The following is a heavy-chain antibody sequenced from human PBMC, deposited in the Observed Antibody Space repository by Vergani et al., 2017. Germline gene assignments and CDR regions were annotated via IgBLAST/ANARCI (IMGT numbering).Heavy chain of an antibody. D-gene: IGHD3-10*01. V-gene: IGHV3-7*01. Sequence: VQLVQSGAEVKKPGSSVKVSCKASGGTFSSYTISWVRQAPGKGLEWVANIKDDGTEQYYVDSVKGRFTISRDNTRNSLYLQMNSLRAEDTAVYYCARDQAWYGSGSYYHYWGQGTLVTVSS. CDR3: ARDQAWYGSGSYYHY. CDR2: IKDDGTEQ. J-gene: IGHJ4*02. CDR1: GGTFSSYT.